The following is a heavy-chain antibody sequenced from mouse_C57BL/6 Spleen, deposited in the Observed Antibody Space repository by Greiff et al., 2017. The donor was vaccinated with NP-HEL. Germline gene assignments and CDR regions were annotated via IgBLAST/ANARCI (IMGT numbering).Heavy chain of an antibody. D-gene: IGHD2-5*01. CDR1: GFTFSSYG. V-gene: IGHV5-6*01. Sequence: EVQLVESGGDLVKPGGSLKLSCAASGFTFSSYGMSWVRQTPDKRLEWVATISSGGSYTYYPDSVKGRFTISRDNAKNTLYLQMSSLKSEETAMYYCARHEHYSNSFAYWGQGTLVTVSA. J-gene: IGHJ3*01. CDR2: ISSGGSYT. CDR3: ARHEHYSNSFAY.